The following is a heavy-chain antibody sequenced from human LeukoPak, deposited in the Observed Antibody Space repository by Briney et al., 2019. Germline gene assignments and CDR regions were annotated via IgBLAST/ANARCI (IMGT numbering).Heavy chain of an antibody. Sequence: SETLSLTCTVSGGSISSSSYYWGWIRQPPGKGLEWIGSIYYSGSTYYNPSLKSRVTISVDKSKNQFSLKLSSVTAADTAVYYCARDAVGATSYYYYMDVWGKGTTVTVSS. CDR2: IYYSGST. V-gene: IGHV4-39*07. CDR1: GGSISSSSYY. D-gene: IGHD1-26*01. CDR3: ARDAVGATSYYYYMDV. J-gene: IGHJ6*03.